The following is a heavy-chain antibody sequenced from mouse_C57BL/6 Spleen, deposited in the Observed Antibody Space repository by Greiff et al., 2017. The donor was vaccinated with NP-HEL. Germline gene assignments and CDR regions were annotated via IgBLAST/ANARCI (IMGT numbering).Heavy chain of an antibody. Sequence: VQVVESGAELVKPGASVKISCKASGYAFSSYWMNWVKQRPGKGLEWIGQIYPGDGDTNYNGKFKGKATLTADKSSSTAYMQLSSLTSEDSAVYFCAREGQLRPIDDWGQGTTRTVSS. D-gene: IGHD3-2*02. CDR3: AREGQLRPIDD. CDR2: IYPGDGDT. CDR1: GYAFSSYW. V-gene: IGHV1-80*01. J-gene: IGHJ2*01.